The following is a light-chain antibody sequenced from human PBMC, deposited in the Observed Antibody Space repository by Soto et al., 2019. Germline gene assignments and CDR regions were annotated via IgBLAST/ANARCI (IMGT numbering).Light chain of an antibody. V-gene: IGLV4-69*01. CDR1: SGHSSYA. CDR3: QTWDTGARVV. CDR2: LSSDGSH. J-gene: IGLJ2*01. Sequence: QPVLTQSPSASASLGASVKLTCTLSSGHSSYAIAWHQQQPEKGPRYLMKLSSDGSHSNGDGIPDRFSGSSSGAERYLTISSLQSEDEADYYCQTWDTGARVVFGGGTELTVL.